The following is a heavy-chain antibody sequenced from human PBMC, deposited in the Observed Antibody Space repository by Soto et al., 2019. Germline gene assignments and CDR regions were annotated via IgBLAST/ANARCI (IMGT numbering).Heavy chain of an antibody. J-gene: IGHJ5*02. V-gene: IGHV3-72*01. CDR3: ARRITGTPTAVGGS. CDR2: IRNIANSYTT. CDR1: GFTFSDHY. Sequence: PGGSLRLTCAVSGFTFSDHYMDWVRQAPGKGLEWVGRIRNIANSYTTDYAASVKGRFTISRDDSKNSLYLQMNSLKTEDTSMYYCARRITGTPTAVGGSWGQGTLVTVSS. D-gene: IGHD1-7*01.